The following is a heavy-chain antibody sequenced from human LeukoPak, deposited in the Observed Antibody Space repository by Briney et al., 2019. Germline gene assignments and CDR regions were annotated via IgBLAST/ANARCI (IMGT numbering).Heavy chain of an antibody. J-gene: IGHJ4*02. CDR3: AKWSGAFFGVAPQYYFDY. Sequence: AGGSLRLSCAASGFTFSSYAMSWVRQAPGKGLEWVSAISGSGGSTYYADSVKGRFTISRDNSKNTLYLQMNSLRAEDTAVYYCAKWSGAFFGVAPQYYFDYWGQGTLVTVSS. CDR1: GFTFSSYA. V-gene: IGHV3-23*01. D-gene: IGHD3-3*01. CDR2: ISGSGGST.